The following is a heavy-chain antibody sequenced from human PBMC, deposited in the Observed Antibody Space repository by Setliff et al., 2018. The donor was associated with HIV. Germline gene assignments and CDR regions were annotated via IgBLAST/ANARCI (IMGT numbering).Heavy chain of an antibody. Sequence: PGGSLRLSCAASGFTFNSYAMHWVRQAPGKGLQWVSVISYDGNNKKYADSVKGRFTISRDNSKNTLYLQMNSLRAEDTAVYYCARFRVPQAIVVVPAAVDYWGQGTLVTVSS. V-gene: IGHV3-30*04. CDR1: GFTFNSYA. CDR2: ISYDGNNK. D-gene: IGHD2-2*01. CDR3: ARFRVPQAIVVVPAAVDY. J-gene: IGHJ4*02.